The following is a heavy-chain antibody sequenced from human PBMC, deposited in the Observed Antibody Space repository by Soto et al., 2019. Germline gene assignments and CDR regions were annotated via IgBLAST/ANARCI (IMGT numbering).Heavy chain of an antibody. Sequence: QVQLVQSGDEVKNPGASVKVSCKASGYTFSNYGISWVRQAPGQGLEWMGWISAYNPNTHYAQKFQGRVIMTTDTSTSTAYMELRSLRSDDTAVYYCARASGATMLGVVITGGVDCWGQGNLVTVSS. V-gene: IGHV1-18*01. CDR3: ARASGATMLGVVITGGVDC. D-gene: IGHD3-3*01. CDR1: GYTFSNYG. CDR2: ISAYNPNT. J-gene: IGHJ4*02.